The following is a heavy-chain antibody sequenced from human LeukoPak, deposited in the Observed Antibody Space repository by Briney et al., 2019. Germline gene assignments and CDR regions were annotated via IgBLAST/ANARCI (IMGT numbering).Heavy chain of an antibody. V-gene: IGHV1-69*04. Sequence: ASVKVSCKASGGTFSSYAISWVRQAPGQGLEWMGRIIPILGIANYAQKFQGRVTITADKSTSTAYMELSSLRSEDTAVYYCARAHMYSGYDYGPNWFDPWGQGTLVTVSS. CDR1: GGTFSSYA. J-gene: IGHJ5*02. D-gene: IGHD5-12*01. CDR3: ARAHMYSGYDYGPNWFDP. CDR2: IIPILGIA.